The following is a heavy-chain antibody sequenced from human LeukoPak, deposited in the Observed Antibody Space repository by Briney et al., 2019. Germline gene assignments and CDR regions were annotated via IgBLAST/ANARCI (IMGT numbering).Heavy chain of an antibody. Sequence: GGSLRLSCAVSGFTFSSYAMTWVRQAPGKGLEWVSSISSSSSYIYYADSVKGRFTISRDNAKNSLYLQMNSLRAEDTAVYYCARMGGTFADYWGQGTLVTVSS. V-gene: IGHV3-21*01. CDR3: ARMGGTFADY. D-gene: IGHD6-25*01. CDR1: GFTFSSYA. CDR2: ISSSSSYI. J-gene: IGHJ4*02.